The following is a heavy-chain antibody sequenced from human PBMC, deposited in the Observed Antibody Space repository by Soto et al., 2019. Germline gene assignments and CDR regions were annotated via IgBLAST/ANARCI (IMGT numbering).Heavy chain of an antibody. V-gene: IGHV1-69*12. J-gene: IGHJ6*02. CDR2: VIPIFGTA. Sequence: QVQLVQSGAEVKKTGSSVKVSCKASGGTFSSYAISWVRQAPGQGLEWMGGVIPIFGTANYAQKFQGRVTITADESTSTAYMELSSLRSEDTAVYYCARDRPRVTYYGMDVWGQGTTVTVSS. CDR3: ARDRPRVTYYGMDV. CDR1: GGTFSSYA.